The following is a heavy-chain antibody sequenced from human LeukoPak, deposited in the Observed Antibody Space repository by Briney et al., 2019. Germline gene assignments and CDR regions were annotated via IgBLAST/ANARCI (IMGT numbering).Heavy chain of an antibody. Sequence: SVKVSCKASGGTFSSYAISWVRQAPGQGLEWMGGIIPIFGTANYAQKFQGRVTITADKSTSTAYMELSSLRSEDTAVYYCARGPMVRGYFKYYFDYWGQGTLVTVSS. CDR1: GGTFSSYA. D-gene: IGHD3-10*01. CDR2: IIPIFGTA. J-gene: IGHJ4*02. V-gene: IGHV1-69*06. CDR3: ARGPMVRGYFKYYFDY.